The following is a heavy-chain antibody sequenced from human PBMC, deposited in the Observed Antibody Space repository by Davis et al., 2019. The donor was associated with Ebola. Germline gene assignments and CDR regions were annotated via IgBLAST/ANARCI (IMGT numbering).Heavy chain of an antibody. D-gene: IGHD6-19*01. J-gene: IGHJ3*02. V-gene: IGHV4-38-2*02. CDR3: ARVPGYSSGWHAFDI. Sequence: PSETLSLTCTVSGYSISSGYYWGWIRQPPGKGLEWIGSIYHSGSTYYNPSLKSRVTISVDTSKNQFSLKLSSVTAADTAVYYCARVPGYSSGWHAFDIWGQGTMVTVSS. CDR1: GYSISSGYY. CDR2: IYHSGST.